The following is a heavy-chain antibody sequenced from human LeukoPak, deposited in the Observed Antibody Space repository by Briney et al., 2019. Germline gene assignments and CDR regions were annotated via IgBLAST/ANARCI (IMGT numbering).Heavy chain of an antibody. Sequence: GGSLRLSCAASGFTFSSYGMHWVRQAPGKGLEWVAVISYDGSNKYYADSVKGRFTISRDNSKNTLYLQMNSLRAEDTAVYYCARDMVVVAAILSHMDVWGKGTTVTVSS. CDR3: ARDMVVVAAILSHMDV. V-gene: IGHV3-30*03. D-gene: IGHD2-15*01. J-gene: IGHJ6*03. CDR1: GFTFSSYG. CDR2: ISYDGSNK.